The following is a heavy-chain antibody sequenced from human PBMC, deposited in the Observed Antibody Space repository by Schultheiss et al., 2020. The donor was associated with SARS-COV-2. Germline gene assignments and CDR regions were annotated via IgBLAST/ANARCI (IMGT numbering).Heavy chain of an antibody. J-gene: IGHJ5*02. V-gene: IGHV3-48*04. Sequence: GESLKISCAASGFTFSTYSMNWVRQAPGKGLEWASYISDSSSAIYYANSVKGRFTISRDNAKNSMYLQMNSLRAEDTAVYYCARSSSESWGQGTLVTVSS. CDR3: ARSSSES. CDR2: ISDSSSAI. D-gene: IGHD6-19*01. CDR1: GFTFSTYS.